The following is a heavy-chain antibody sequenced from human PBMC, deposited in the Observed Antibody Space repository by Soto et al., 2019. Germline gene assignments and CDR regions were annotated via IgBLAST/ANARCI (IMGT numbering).Heavy chain of an antibody. V-gene: IGHV4-59*11. CDR2: IFYSGST. CDR1: GGSISGHY. D-gene: IGHD6-19*01. J-gene: IGHJ4*02. Sequence: LSLTCTVSGGSISGHYWIWIRQSPGKGLEWIGYIFYSGSTNYNPSLKSRVTLSADTSKNQFSLRLSSVTAADTAVYYCARVGSSGWSPDYWGQGTLVTVSS. CDR3: ARVGSSGWSPDY.